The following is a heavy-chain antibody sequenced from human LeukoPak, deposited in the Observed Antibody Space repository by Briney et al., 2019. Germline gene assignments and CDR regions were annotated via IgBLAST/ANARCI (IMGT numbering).Heavy chain of an antibody. CDR2: IIPILGTA. J-gene: IGHJ2*01. CDR1: GGTFSSYA. V-gene: IGHV1-69*13. Sequence: ASVKVSCKASGGTFSSYAISWVRQAPGQGLEWMGGIIPILGTANYAQKFQGRVTITADESTSTAYMELSSLRSEDTAVYYCARDRRTGANWYFDLWGRGTLVTVSS. D-gene: IGHD3/OR15-3a*01. CDR3: ARDRRTGANWYFDL.